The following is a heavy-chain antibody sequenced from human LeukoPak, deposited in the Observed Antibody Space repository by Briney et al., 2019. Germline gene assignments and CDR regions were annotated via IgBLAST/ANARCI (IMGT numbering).Heavy chain of an antibody. Sequence: GGSLRLSCAASGFTFSSYSMNWVRQAPGKGLEWVSYISSSSSTIYYADSVKGRFTISRDNAKNSLYLQMNSLRDEDTAVYYCAKLDYSAYCSGGSCYSGSFDYWGQGTLVTVSS. J-gene: IGHJ4*02. CDR3: AKLDYSAYCSGGSCYSGSFDY. CDR1: GFTFSSYS. CDR2: ISSSSSTI. V-gene: IGHV3-48*02. D-gene: IGHD2-15*01.